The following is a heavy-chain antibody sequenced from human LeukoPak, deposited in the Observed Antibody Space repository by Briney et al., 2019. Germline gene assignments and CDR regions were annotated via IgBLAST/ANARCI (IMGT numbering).Heavy chain of an antibody. CDR1: GGSFSGYY. J-gene: IGHJ4*02. CDR2: INHSGST. Sequence: SETLSLTCAVYGGSFSGYYWSWIRQPPGKGLEWIGEINHSGSTNYNPSLKSRVTISVDTSKNQFSLKLSSVTAADTAVYYCAGHTYYYGSGSYLTPFDNWGQGTLVTVSS. CDR3: AGHTYYYGSGSYLTPFDN. D-gene: IGHD3-10*01. V-gene: IGHV4-34*01.